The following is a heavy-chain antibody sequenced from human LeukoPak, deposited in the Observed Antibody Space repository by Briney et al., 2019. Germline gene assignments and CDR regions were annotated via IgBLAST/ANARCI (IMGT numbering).Heavy chain of an antibody. CDR1: GYTFTGYY. CDR2: INANTGVT. V-gene: IGHV1-2*02. CDR3: ARDHNWGPDY. Sequence: ASVKVSCKASGYTFTGYYMHWVRQAPGQGLEWMGWINANTGVTHYAEKFQGRVTITRDTSISTVYMDLSSLQSDDTAVYYCARDHNWGPDYWGQGTLVLVSS. D-gene: IGHD7-27*01. J-gene: IGHJ4*02.